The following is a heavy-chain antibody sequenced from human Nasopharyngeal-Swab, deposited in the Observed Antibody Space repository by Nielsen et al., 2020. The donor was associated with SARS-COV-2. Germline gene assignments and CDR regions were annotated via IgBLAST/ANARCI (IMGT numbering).Heavy chain of an antibody. CDR2: ISYDGSNK. D-gene: IGHD6-6*01. CDR1: GVTFSTYS. Sequence: GESLKISCAASGVTFSTYSMNWVRQAPGKGLEWVAVISYDGSNKYYADSVKGRFTISRDNSKNTLYLQMNSLRAEDTAVYYCARGSSSYYFDYWGQGTLVTVSS. CDR3: ARGSSSYYFDY. V-gene: IGHV3-30*03. J-gene: IGHJ4*02.